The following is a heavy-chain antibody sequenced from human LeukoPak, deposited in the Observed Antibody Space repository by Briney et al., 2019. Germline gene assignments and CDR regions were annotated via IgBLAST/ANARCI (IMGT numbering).Heavy chain of an antibody. CDR3: AKSTPGPHCSGDSCPPTLIPFDS. V-gene: IGHV3-30-3*02. CDR1: GFTFSSYA. CDR2: ISYDGSNK. Sequence: GGSLRLSCAASGFTFSSYAMHWVRQAPGKGLEWVAVISYDGSNKYYADSVKGRFTISRDNSKNTLSLQMNSLRAEDTAVYYCAKSTPGPHCSGDSCPPTLIPFDSWGQGTLVTVSS. D-gene: IGHD2-15*01. J-gene: IGHJ4*02.